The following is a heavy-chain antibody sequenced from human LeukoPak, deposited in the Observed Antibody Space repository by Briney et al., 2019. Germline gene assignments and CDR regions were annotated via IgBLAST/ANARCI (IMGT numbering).Heavy chain of an antibody. D-gene: IGHD3-16*01. CDR1: GGSISNSIYH. CDR2: IYYSGST. V-gene: IGHV4-39*01. CDR3: ARVLDLSKRGLDAFDI. J-gene: IGHJ3*02. Sequence: SETLSLTCTVSGGSISNSIYHWGWIRQPPGKGLEWIGSIYYSGSTYYNPSLKSRVTISVDTSKNQFSLKLSSVTAADTAVYYCARVLDLSKRGLDAFDIWGQGTMVTVSS.